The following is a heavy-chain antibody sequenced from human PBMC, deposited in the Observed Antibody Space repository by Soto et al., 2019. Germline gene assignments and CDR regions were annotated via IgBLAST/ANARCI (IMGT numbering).Heavy chain of an antibody. CDR2: ISGYNGNT. CDR3: ARALIHSANYFDP. D-gene: IGHD1-26*01. Sequence: ASVKVSCKASGYTFTSYGISWVRQAPGQGLEWMGWISGYNGNTNYAQKLQGRVTISSDTSANTAYMELSSLRSEDTAIYYCARALIHSANYFDPWGQGTLVTVSS. CDR1: GYTFTSYG. V-gene: IGHV1-18*01. J-gene: IGHJ5*02.